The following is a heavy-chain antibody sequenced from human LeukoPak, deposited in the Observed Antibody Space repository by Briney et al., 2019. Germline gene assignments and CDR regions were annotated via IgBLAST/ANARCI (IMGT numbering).Heavy chain of an antibody. D-gene: IGHD1-26*01. CDR1: GYSFNTYY. CDR3: ARVPIVGGHYYFDY. Sequence: ASVKVSCKAFGYSFNTYYVHWVRQAPGQGLEWMGLINPNGGTKSYAQKFQGVGCMTSDMSSSTVDLVLRSLRSEDTAVYYCARVPIVGGHYYFDYWGPGTLVTVSP. V-gene: IGHV1-46*02. CDR2: INPNGGTK. J-gene: IGHJ4*02.